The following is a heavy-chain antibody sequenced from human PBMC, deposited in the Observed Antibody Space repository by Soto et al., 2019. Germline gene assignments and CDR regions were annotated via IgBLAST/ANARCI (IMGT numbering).Heavy chain of an antibody. D-gene: IGHD6-13*01. CDR2: IRSKAYGGTT. CDR1: GFTFGDYA. J-gene: IGHJ4*02. V-gene: IGHV3-49*03. CDR3: TRQAIAAPSGY. Sequence: PGGSLRLSCTASGFTFGDYAMSWFRQAPGKGLEWVGFIRSKAYGGTTEYAASVKGRFTISRDDSKSIAYLQMNSLKTEDTAVYYCTRQAIAAPSGYWGQGTLVTVSS.